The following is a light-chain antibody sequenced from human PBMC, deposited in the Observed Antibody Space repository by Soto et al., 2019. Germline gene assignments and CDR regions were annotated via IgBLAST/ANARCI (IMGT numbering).Light chain of an antibody. CDR2: EGS. CDR1: SSDVGSYNL. V-gene: IGLV2-23*01. CDR3: CSYAGSSTWV. Sequence: QSALTQPASVSGSPGQSITISCTGTSSDVGSYNLVSWYQQHPGKAPKLMIYEGSKRPSGVSNRFSGSKSGNTASLTISGLLAEDEADYYCCSYAGSSTWVFGGGTKLTVL. J-gene: IGLJ3*02.